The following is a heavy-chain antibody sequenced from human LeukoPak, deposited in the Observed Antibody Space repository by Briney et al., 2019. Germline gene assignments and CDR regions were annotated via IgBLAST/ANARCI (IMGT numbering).Heavy chain of an antibody. V-gene: IGHV1-69*13. CDR3: ARGAYSSSSNDY. CDR2: IIPIFGTA. D-gene: IGHD6-6*01. J-gene: IGHJ4*02. CDR1: GGTFSSYA. Sequence: SVKVSCKASGGTFSSYAISWVRQAPGRGLEWMGGIIPIFGTANYAQEFQGRVTITADESTSTAYMELSSLRSDDTAVYYCARGAYSSSSNDYWGQGTLVTVSS.